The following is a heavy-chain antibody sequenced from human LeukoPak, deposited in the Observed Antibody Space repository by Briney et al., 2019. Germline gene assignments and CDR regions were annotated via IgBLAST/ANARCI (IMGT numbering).Heavy chain of an antibody. CDR2: IYYSGST. Sequence: SQTLSLTCTVSGGSISSGDYYWSWIRQPPGTGLEWIGYIYYSGSTYYNPSLKSRVTISVDTSKNQFSLKLSSVTAADTAVYYCARDRTNPYYYYGMDVWGQGTTVTVSS. V-gene: IGHV4-30-4*01. D-gene: IGHD1-7*01. CDR1: GGSISSGDYY. J-gene: IGHJ6*02. CDR3: ARDRTNPYYYYGMDV.